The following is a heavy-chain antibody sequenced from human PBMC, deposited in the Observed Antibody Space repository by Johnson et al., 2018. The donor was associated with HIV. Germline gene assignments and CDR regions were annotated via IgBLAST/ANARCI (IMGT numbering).Heavy chain of an antibody. D-gene: IGHD6-13*01. CDR1: GFTFDDYG. CDR3: AKSLGQQLVVVDAFDI. V-gene: IGHV3-30*18. J-gene: IGHJ3*02. CDR2: ISYDESNN. Sequence: QVQLVESGGGVVQPGRSLRLSCSASGFTFDDYGMSWVRQAPGKGLEWVAFISYDESNNYYADSVKGRFTISRDNSKSTLFLQMSILRCEDTGVYYCAKSLGQQLVVVDAFDITGQGTMVTVSS.